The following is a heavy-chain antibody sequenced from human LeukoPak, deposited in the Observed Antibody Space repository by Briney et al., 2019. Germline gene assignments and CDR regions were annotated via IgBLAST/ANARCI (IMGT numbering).Heavy chain of an antibody. Sequence: PGRSLRLSCAASGFTFSSYGMHWVRQAPGKGLEWVAVIWYDGSNKYYADSVKGRFTISRENAKNSLSLQMNSLRAGDTAVYYCARRRYGLGSYSDAFDIWGQGTMVTVSS. V-gene: IGHV3-33*01. CDR3: ARRRYGLGSYSDAFDI. CDR1: GFTFSSYG. J-gene: IGHJ3*02. D-gene: IGHD3-10*01. CDR2: IWYDGSNK.